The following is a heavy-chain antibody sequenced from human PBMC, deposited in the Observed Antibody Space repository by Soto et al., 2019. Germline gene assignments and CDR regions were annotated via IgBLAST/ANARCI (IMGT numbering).Heavy chain of an antibody. CDR2: INPTSGST. CDR1: GYTFTNYY. CDR3: ARDLAAGDH. J-gene: IGHJ4*02. Sequence: QVQLVQPGAEVKKPGASVKVSCKASGYTFTNYYIHWVRQAPGQGLEWMGIINPTSGSTNYAQKFQGRVTLTYDTSTTTVYMELSGLRSEDTAVLYCARDLAAGDHWGQGTLVRGSS. D-gene: IGHD6-13*01. V-gene: IGHV1-46*01.